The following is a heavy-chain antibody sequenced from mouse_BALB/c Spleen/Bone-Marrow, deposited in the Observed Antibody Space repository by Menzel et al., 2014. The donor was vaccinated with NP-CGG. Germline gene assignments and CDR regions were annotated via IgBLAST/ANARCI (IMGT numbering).Heavy chain of an antibody. V-gene: IGHV5-17*02. J-gene: IGHJ2*01. CDR3: TRGGNWDDFDY. CDR2: ISSGSSTI. D-gene: IGHD4-1*01. Sequence: DVKVEESGVGLVQPGGSRKLSCAASGFTFSSFGMHWVRQAPEKGLEWVAYISSGSSTIFYADTVKGRFTVSRDNPKNALFLQMTSLRSEDTAMYYCTRGGNWDDFDYWGQGTTLTISS. CDR1: GFTFSSFG.